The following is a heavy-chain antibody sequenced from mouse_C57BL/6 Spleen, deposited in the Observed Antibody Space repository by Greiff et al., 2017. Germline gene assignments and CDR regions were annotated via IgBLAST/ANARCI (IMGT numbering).Heavy chain of an antibody. CDR1: GFTFSSYA. Sequence: DVMLVESGGGLVKPGGSLKLSCAASGFTFSSYAVSWVRQTPEKRLEWVATISDGGSYTYYPDNVKGRFTISRDNAKNNLYLQMSHLKSEDTAMYYCARDNYYGSSPFDYWGQGTTRTVSS. CDR3: ARDNYYGSSPFDY. D-gene: IGHD1-1*01. V-gene: IGHV5-4*01. CDR2: ISDGGSYT. J-gene: IGHJ2*01.